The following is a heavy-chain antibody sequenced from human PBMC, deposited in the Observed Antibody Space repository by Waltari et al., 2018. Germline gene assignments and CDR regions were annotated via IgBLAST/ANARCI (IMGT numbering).Heavy chain of an antibody. CDR3: ARVNQRRGYDNDY. CDR2: INHSGST. D-gene: IGHD5-12*01. Sequence: QVQLQESGPGLVKPSETLSLTCTVSGGSISGYYWSWIRQPPGKGLEWIGEINHSGSTNYNPSLKSRVTISVDTSKNQFSLKLSSVTAADTAVYYCARVNQRRGYDNDYWGQGTLVTVSS. V-gene: IGHV4-34*01. CDR1: GGSISGYY. J-gene: IGHJ4*02.